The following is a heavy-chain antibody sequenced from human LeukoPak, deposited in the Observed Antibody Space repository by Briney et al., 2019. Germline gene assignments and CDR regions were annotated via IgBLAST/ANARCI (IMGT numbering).Heavy chain of an antibody. Sequence: GTSVKVSCKASGFTFTSSAMQWVRQARGQRLEWIGWIVVGSGNTNYAQKFQERVTITRDMSTSTAYMELSSLRSEDTAVYYCAAVTVVPAAPLGYYGMDVWGQGTTVTVSS. CDR2: IVVGSGNT. J-gene: IGHJ6*02. CDR3: AAVTVVPAAPLGYYGMDV. D-gene: IGHD2-2*01. V-gene: IGHV1-58*02. CDR1: GFTFTSSA.